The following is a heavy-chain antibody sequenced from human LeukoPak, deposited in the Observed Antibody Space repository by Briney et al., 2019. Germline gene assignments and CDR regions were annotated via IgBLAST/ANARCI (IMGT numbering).Heavy chain of an antibody. Sequence: SETLSLTCTVSGGSISSYYWSWIRQPPGKGLEWIGYIYYSGSTNYNPSLKSRVTISVDTSKNQFSLKLSSVTAADTAVYYCARGGCSSTSCYDAPFDYWGQGTLVTVSS. CDR2: IYYSGST. CDR1: GGSISSYY. V-gene: IGHV4-59*12. CDR3: ARGGCSSTSCYDAPFDY. J-gene: IGHJ4*02. D-gene: IGHD2-2*01.